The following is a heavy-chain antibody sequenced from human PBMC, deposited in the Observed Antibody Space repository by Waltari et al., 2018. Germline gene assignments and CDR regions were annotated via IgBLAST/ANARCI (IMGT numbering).Heavy chain of an antibody. D-gene: IGHD2-2*01. J-gene: IGHJ5*02. CDR1: GYSISSGYY. Sequence: QVQLQESGPGLVKPSETLSLTCTVSGYSISSGYYWGWIRPPPGKGLEWIGSIYHSGSTYYNPSLKSRVTISVDTSKNQFSLKLSSVTAADTAVYYCARVPRVVPAARAGIWFDPWGQGTLVTVSS. CDR2: IYHSGST. V-gene: IGHV4-38-2*02. CDR3: ARVPRVVPAARAGIWFDP.